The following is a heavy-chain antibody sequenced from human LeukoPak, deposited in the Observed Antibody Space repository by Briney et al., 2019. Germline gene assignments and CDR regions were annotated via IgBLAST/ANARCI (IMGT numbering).Heavy chain of an antibody. Sequence: GGSLRLSCAASGFTFDDYAMSWVRQAPGKGLEWVSTINWNGGSIGYADSAKGRFTISRDSAKNSLYLQMSSLRAEDTALYYCARGHKETGDLYYFNYWGQGTLVTVSS. CDR2: INWNGGSI. CDR3: ARGHKETGDLYYFNY. D-gene: IGHD7-27*01. V-gene: IGHV3-20*04. CDR1: GFTFDDYA. J-gene: IGHJ4*02.